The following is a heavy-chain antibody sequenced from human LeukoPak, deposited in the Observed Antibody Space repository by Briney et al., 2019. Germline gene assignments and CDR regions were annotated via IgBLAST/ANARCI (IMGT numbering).Heavy chain of an antibody. D-gene: IGHD3-22*01. Sequence: PGGSLRLSCAASGFTFSSYAMHWVRQAPGKGLEWVAVISYDGSNKYYADSVKGRFTISRDNSKNTLYLQMNSLRAEDTAVYYCAGGSSGYLLDYWGQGTLVTVSS. CDR1: GFTFSSYA. V-gene: IGHV3-30*04. CDR3: AGGSSGYLLDY. CDR2: ISYDGSNK. J-gene: IGHJ4*02.